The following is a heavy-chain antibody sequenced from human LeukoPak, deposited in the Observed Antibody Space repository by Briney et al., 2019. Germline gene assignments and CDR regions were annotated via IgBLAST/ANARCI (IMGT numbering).Heavy chain of an antibody. CDR2: IYYSGST. V-gene: IGHV4-59*08. CDR3: ARHSGAGTGFVY. Sequence: PSETLSLTCTVSGGSTSSYYWSWIRQPPGKGLEWIGYIYYSGSTNYNPSLKSRLTISIDTSKNQFSPKLSSVTAADTAVYYCARHSGAGTGFVYWGQGTLVTVSS. CDR1: GGSTSSYY. D-gene: IGHD6-19*01. J-gene: IGHJ4*02.